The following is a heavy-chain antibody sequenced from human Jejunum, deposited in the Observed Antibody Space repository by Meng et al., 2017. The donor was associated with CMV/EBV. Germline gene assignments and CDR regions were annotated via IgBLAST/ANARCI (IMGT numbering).Heavy chain of an antibody. CDR1: GGSIRTYS. J-gene: IGHJ4*02. D-gene: IGHD2-2*01. Sequence: QVQLQEAGPGLVNPSETLSLTCSVSGGSIRTYSWTWIRQPAGKGLEWIGRISSSGSTNYNPSLNSRVTMSVDTSKNHFSLRLSSVTAADTAVYYCARDLPGVGVDYWGQGTLVTVSS. V-gene: IGHV4-4*07. CDR3: ARDLPGVGVDY. CDR2: ISSSGST.